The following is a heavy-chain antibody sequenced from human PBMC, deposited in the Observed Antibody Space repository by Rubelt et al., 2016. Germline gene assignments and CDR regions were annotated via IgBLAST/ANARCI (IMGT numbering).Heavy chain of an antibody. V-gene: IGHV3-21*01. CDR1: GFTFSSYS. Sequence: EVQLVESGGGLVKPGGSLRLSCAASGFTFSSYSMNWVRQAPGKGLEWVSSISSSSSYIYYADSVKGRFTISRDNAKNSLYLQMNRLGAEDTAVYYCARDSLDIVVEDWYFDLWGRGTLVTVSS. CDR2: ISSSSSYI. CDR3: ARDSLDIVVEDWYFDL. D-gene: IGHD2-15*01. J-gene: IGHJ2*01.